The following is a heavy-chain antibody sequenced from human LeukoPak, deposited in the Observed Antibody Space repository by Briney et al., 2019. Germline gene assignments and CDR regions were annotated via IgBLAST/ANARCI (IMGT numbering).Heavy chain of an antibody. J-gene: IGHJ4*02. CDR1: GFTFSSYS. CDR2: ISGSGSST. Sequence: GGSLRLSCAASGFTFSSYSMNWVRQAPGKGLEWVSGISGSGSSTYYADSVKGRFTISRDNSKNTLYLQMNSLRAEDTAVYYCAKEKRGTTQFDYWGQGTLVTVSS. D-gene: IGHD1-1*01. CDR3: AKEKRGTTQFDY. V-gene: IGHV3-23*01.